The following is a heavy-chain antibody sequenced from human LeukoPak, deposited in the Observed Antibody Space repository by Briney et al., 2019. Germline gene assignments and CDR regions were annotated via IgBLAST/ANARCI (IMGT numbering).Heavy chain of an antibody. CDR1: ALTLSSYA. V-gene: IGHV3-30*04. D-gene: IGHD6-13*01. Sequence: PGGSLRLSCAAYALTLSSYATHWVRQAPGKGLEWVAVLSYDGSNKYYADSAKGRFTISRDNSKNTLYLQMNSLRAEDTAVYYCARGRAAAVSWYFDYWGQGTLVTVSS. CDR2: LSYDGSNK. J-gene: IGHJ4*02. CDR3: ARGRAAAVSWYFDY.